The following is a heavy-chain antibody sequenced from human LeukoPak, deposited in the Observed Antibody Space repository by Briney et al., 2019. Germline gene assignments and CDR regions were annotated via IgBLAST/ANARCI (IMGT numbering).Heavy chain of an antibody. V-gene: IGHV1-46*01. J-gene: IGHJ4*02. D-gene: IGHD3-3*01. CDR2: INHRGDIT. CDR1: GYAFTNHY. Sequence: ASVKVSCKASGYAFTNHYMHWVRRAPGQGPEWMGLINHRGDITTSAQRFQDRITMTRDTSTSTDYMELRSLTSEDTAVYYCARDQGYDFWSGIDYWGQGTLVTVSS. CDR3: ARDQGYDFWSGIDY.